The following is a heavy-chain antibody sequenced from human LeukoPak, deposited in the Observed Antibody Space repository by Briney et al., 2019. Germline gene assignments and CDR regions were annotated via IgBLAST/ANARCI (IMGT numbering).Heavy chain of an antibody. D-gene: IGHD6-13*01. Sequence: SVTVSCKASGGTFNSYAISWVRQAPGQGLEWMGRIIPILGIANYAQKFQGRVTITADKSTSTAYMELSSLRSEDTAVYYCASIAAAGTGDVWAYYYYGMDVWGQGTTVTVSS. CDR2: IIPILGIA. CDR1: GGTFNSYA. J-gene: IGHJ6*02. CDR3: ASIAAAGTGDVWAYYYYGMDV. V-gene: IGHV1-69*10.